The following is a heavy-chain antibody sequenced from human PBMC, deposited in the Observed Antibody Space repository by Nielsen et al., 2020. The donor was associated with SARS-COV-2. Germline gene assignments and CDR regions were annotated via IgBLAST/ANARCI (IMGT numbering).Heavy chain of an antibody. CDR2: IYYSGST. CDR1: GGSISSYY. J-gene: IGHJ1*01. V-gene: IGHV4-59*08. CDR3: ARYVAGTSEYFQH. Sequence: SETLSLTCTVSGGSISSYYWSWIRQPPGKGLEWIGYIYYSGSTNYNPSLKSRVTISVDTSKNQFSPKLSSVTAADTAVYYCARYVAGTSEYFQHWGQGTLVTVSS. D-gene: IGHD6-19*01.